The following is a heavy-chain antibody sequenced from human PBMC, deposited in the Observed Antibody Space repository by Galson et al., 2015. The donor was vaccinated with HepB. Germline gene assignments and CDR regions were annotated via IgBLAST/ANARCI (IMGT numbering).Heavy chain of an antibody. J-gene: IGHJ6*02. Sequence: SLRLSCAASGFTFGSYSMNWVRQAPGKGLEWVPSISSSSSYIYYADSVKGRFTISRDNAKNSPYLQRNSLRAEDTAVYYCARDAYYDSSGYSYGMDVWGQGTTVTVSS. D-gene: IGHD3-22*01. CDR2: ISSSSSYI. CDR1: GFTFGSYS. V-gene: IGHV3-21*01. CDR3: ARDAYYDSSGYSYGMDV.